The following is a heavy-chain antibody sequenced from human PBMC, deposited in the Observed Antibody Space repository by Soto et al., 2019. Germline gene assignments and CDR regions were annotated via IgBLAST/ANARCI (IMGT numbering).Heavy chain of an antibody. J-gene: IGHJ6*02. V-gene: IGHV3-9*01. CDR3: AKGAQTNYKYCMDV. CDR1: GFPFDDYA. Sequence: GGSLRLSCAASGFPFDDYAMHWVRQAPGKGLEWVSGISWKSSRIGYADSVKGRFTISRDNAKHPLYLQMNSLRAEDTALYYCAKGAQTNYKYCMDVWGQGTPVTVSS. CDR2: ISWKSSRI.